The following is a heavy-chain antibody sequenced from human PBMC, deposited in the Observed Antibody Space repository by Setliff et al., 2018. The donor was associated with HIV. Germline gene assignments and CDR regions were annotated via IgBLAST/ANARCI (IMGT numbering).Heavy chain of an antibody. Sequence: PSETLSLTCTVSGASVSSGHYYWSWIRQPAGKELEWLGRIYTSGRTNYNPSFEGRVTISADTSKNQFSLKLNSVTAADTAVYYCVRLIDVRIFDYWGQGTLVTVSS. CDR1: GASVSSGHYY. CDR2: IYTSGRT. J-gene: IGHJ4*02. V-gene: IGHV4-61*02. CDR3: VRLIDVRIFDY.